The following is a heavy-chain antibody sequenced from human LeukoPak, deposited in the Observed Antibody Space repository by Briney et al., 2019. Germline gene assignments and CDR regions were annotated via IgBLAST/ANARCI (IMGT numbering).Heavy chain of an antibody. D-gene: IGHD3-10*01. CDR1: GFIFSNYA. CDR2: LGGLSESV. V-gene: IGHV3-23*01. Sequence: GGSLRHSCAASGFIFSNYAMTWVRQAPGKGLEWVSILGGLSESVYYPDSVKGRFTVSRDNSKDTLYLEINSLRGEDTATYYCARRWLGDPYGMDVWGQGTTVTVSS. J-gene: IGHJ6*02. CDR3: ARRWLGDPYGMDV.